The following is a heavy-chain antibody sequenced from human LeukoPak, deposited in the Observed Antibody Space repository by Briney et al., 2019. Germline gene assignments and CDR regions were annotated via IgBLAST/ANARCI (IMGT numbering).Heavy chain of an antibody. Sequence: GGSLRLCCAASGFTFSSYWMSWVRQAPGKGLEWVANIKQDGSEKYYVDSVKGRFTISRDNAKNSLYLQMNSLRAEDTAVYYCAREAHYGGNQPYYYGMDVWGQGTTVTVSS. D-gene: IGHD4-23*01. J-gene: IGHJ6*02. CDR2: IKQDGSEK. CDR1: GFTFSSYW. V-gene: IGHV3-7*01. CDR3: AREAHYGGNQPYYYGMDV.